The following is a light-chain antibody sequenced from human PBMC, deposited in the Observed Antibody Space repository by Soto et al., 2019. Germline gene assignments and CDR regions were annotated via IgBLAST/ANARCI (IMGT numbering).Light chain of an antibody. CDR2: RDN. CDR1: SSNIGSNT. V-gene: IGLV1-44*01. CDR3: AAWDDSLNGWV. J-gene: IGLJ3*02. Sequence: QSALTQPPSASGTPGQRVTITCSGGSSNIGSNTVNWYQQLPGAAPKVLIQRDNQRPSGVPDRVSGSKSGTSASLAISGLQSEDAADYHCAAWDDSLNGWVFGGGTQLTVL.